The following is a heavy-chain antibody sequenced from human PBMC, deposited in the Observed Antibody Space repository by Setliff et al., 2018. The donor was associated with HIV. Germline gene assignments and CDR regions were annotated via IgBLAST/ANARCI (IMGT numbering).Heavy chain of an antibody. D-gene: IGHD3-9*01. J-gene: IGHJ4*02. V-gene: IGHV3-74*01. CDR3: VRDPTLDILTGPYLDY. CDR2: MNSDGSTT. CDR1: GFSFSSYW. Sequence: GESLKISCAASGFSFSSYWMHWVRQAPGKGLVWVSRMNSDGSTTTYADSVKGRFTISRDNAKNTLYLQMNSLRAEDTAVYYCVRDPTLDILTGPYLDYWGQGTLVTVSS.